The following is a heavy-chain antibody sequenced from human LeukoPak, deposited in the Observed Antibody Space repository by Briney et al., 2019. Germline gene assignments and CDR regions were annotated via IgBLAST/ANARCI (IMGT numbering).Heavy chain of an antibody. Sequence: GGSLRLSCAVSGFTFSGHAMTWVRQAPGKGLEWVSSISISGDDTFYADSVKGRFTISRDNSKNTMYLQMNSLRAEDTAVYYCAKDRPTWPIDYWGQGTLVTVSS. CDR2: ISISGDDT. J-gene: IGHJ4*02. CDR3: AKDRPTWPIDY. V-gene: IGHV3-23*01. CDR1: GFTFSGHA. D-gene: IGHD5-12*01.